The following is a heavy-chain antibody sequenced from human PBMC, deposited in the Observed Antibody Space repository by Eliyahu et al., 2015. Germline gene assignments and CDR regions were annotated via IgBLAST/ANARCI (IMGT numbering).Heavy chain of an antibody. V-gene: IGHV3-11*01. CDR1: GFXFSDHY. CDR3: ARSLGAVAGVIDY. D-gene: IGHD6-19*01. Sequence: QVQLVESGGGLVKPGGSLRXSCAASGFXFSDHYMTWIRQAPGKGLGWVSYIGNSDGRMFYADSVKGRFTISRDNAESSLYLQMNSVRAEDTAVYYCARSLGAVAGVIDYWGQGTLVTASS. CDR2: IGNSDGRM. J-gene: IGHJ4*02.